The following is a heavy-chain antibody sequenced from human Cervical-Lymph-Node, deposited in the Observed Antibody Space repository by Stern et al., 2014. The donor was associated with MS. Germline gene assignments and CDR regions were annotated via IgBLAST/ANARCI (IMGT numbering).Heavy chain of an antibody. J-gene: IGHJ5*01. CDR2: IAWDDDK. CDR1: GFSLSDSGMC. V-gene: IGHV2-70*01. Sequence: QITLKESGPALVKPTQTLTLTCTFSGFSLSDSGMCVSLIRQPPGKALEWLAFIAWDDDKYYSTSLKTRLTISKDTSKNQVVLRMTNMDPVDTATYYCARTRTSRGWFDFWGQGTLVTVSS. D-gene: IGHD3-10*01. CDR3: ARTRTSRGWFDF.